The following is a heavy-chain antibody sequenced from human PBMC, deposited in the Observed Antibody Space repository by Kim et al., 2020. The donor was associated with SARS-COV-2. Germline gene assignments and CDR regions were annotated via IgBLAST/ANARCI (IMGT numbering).Heavy chain of an antibody. J-gene: IGHJ4*02. CDR2: MNPNSGNT. CDR3: ARGRRPVRGVIPSLFY. D-gene: IGHD3-10*01. CDR1: GYTFTSYD. Sequence: ASVKVSCKASGYTFTSYDINWVRQATGQGLEWMGWMNPNSGNTGYAQKFQGRVTMTRNTSISTAYMELSSLRSEDTAVYYCARGRRPVRGVIPSLFYWGQGTLVTVSS. V-gene: IGHV1-8*01.